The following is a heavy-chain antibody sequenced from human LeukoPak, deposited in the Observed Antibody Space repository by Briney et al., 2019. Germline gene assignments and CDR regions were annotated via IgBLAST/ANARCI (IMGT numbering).Heavy chain of an antibody. CDR3: ARQGGPIAARPGVKTSGCFDY. Sequence: ASVKVSCKASGYTFTGYYMHWVRQAPGQGLEWMGWINPNSGGTNYAQRFQGRVTMTRDTSISTAYMELSRLRSDDTAVYYCARQGGPIAARPGVKTSGCFDYWGQGTLVTVSS. V-gene: IGHV1-2*02. CDR2: INPNSGGT. D-gene: IGHD6-6*01. CDR1: GYTFTGYY. J-gene: IGHJ4*02.